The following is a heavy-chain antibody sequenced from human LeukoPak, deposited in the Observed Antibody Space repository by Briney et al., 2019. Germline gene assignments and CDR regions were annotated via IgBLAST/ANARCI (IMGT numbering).Heavy chain of an antibody. J-gene: IGHJ5*02. Sequence: SETLSLTCTVSGGSISSYYWSWIRQPPGKGLEWNGYIYYSGSTNYNPSLKSRVTISVDTSKNQFSLKLSSVTAADTAVYYCARDTRGCGYSSGCHNWFDPSGQGTLVTVSS. CDR1: GGSISSYY. D-gene: IGHD6-19*01. V-gene: IGHV4-59*01. CDR3: ARDTRGCGYSSGCHNWFDP. CDR2: IYYSGST.